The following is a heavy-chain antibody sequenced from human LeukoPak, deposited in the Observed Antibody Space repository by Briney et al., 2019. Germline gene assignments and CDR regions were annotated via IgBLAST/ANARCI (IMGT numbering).Heavy chain of an antibody. CDR3: ARASYYESRNNIAFDI. CDR1: GASLGSDPYY. V-gene: IGHV4-39*07. D-gene: IGHD3-10*01. J-gene: IGHJ3*02. Sequence: SETLSLTCTVSGASLGSDPYYWGWIRQPPGKGLEWIGSILYTGNIYSNPSLKSRVTMSLDTRKNQLSLNLGSVTAADTAVYYCARASYYESRNNIAFDIWGRGTMVTVSS. CDR2: ILYTGNI.